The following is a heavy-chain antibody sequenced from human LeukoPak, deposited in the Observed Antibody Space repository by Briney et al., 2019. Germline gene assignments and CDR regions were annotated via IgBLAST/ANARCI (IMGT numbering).Heavy chain of an antibody. CDR3: ARVANDFWSGYNWFDP. J-gene: IGHJ5*02. Sequence: ASVKVSCKASGYTFTSYYMRWVRQAPGQGLEWMGIINPSGGSTSYAQKFQGRVTMTRDMSTSTVYMELSSLRSEDTAVYYCARVANDFWSGYNWFDPWGQGTLVTVSS. CDR1: GYTFTSYY. CDR2: INPSGGST. D-gene: IGHD3-3*01. V-gene: IGHV1-46*01.